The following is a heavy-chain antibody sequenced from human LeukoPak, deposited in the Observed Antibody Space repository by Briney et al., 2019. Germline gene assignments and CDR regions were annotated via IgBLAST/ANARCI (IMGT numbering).Heavy chain of an antibody. Sequence: GGPLRLSCAASGFTFSSYGMHWVRQAPGKGLEWVAVISYDGSNKYYADSVKGRFTISRDNSKNTLYLQTNSLRAEDTAVYYCARVLAYYGSGSPLDYWGQGTLVTVSS. CDR1: GFTFSSYG. CDR2: ISYDGSNK. CDR3: ARVLAYYGSGSPLDY. J-gene: IGHJ4*02. D-gene: IGHD3-10*01. V-gene: IGHV3-30*03.